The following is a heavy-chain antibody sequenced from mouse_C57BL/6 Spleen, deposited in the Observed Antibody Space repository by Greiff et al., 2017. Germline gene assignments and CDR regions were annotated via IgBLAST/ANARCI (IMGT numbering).Heavy chain of an antibody. Sequence: QVQLQQPGAELVRPGSSVKLSCKASGYTFTSYWMHWVKQRPIQGLEWIGNIDPSDSETHYNQKFKDKATLTVDKSSSTAYMQLSSLTSEDAAVYYCTRMGGNSLAYWGQGTLVTVSA. CDR3: TRMGGNSLAY. V-gene: IGHV1-52*01. CDR2: IDPSDSET. CDR1: GYTFTSYW. J-gene: IGHJ3*01. D-gene: IGHD2-1*01.